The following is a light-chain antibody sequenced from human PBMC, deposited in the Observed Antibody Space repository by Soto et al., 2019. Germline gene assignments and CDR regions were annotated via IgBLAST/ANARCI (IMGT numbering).Light chain of an antibody. CDR1: QSLRHSDGNTY. CDR3: MQGTQFPPYT. J-gene: IGKJ2*01. CDR2: KIS. V-gene: IGKV2-24*01. Sequence: DIVMTQTPLSSPVTLGQPASISCRSSQSLRHSDGNTYLSWLQQRPGQPPRLLIYKISNRLSGVPDRFSGSGAGTDFTLKISRVEAEDVGVYYCMQGTQFPPYTFGQGTKREIE.